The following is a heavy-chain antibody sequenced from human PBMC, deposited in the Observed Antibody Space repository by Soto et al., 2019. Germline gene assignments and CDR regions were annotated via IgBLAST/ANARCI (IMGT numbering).Heavy chain of an antibody. CDR3: AKDPGIAVAGTMGY. CDR1: GFTFSSYA. CDR2: ISGSGGST. J-gene: IGHJ4*02. Sequence: EVQLLESGGGLVQPGGSLRLSCAASGFTFSSYAMSWVRQAPGKGLEWVSAISGSGGSTYYADSVKGRFTIARDNSKNTLYLQMNSLRAEDTAVYYCAKDPGIAVAGTMGYWGQGTLVTGSS. D-gene: IGHD6-19*01. V-gene: IGHV3-23*01.